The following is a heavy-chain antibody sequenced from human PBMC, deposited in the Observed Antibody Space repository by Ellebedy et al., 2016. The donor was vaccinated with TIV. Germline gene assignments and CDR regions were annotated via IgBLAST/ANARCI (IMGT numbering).Heavy chain of an antibody. CDR2: ISTSGSTN. V-gene: IGHV3-11*01. J-gene: IGHJ2*01. Sequence: GESLKISCAASGFTFSDYYMSWIRQAPGKGLEWLLYISTSGSTNNYADSVKGRFTISRDNAKNSLYLQLNNLRAEDTAVYYCARTPTLPDWYFDLWGRGTLVTVSS. CDR1: GFTFSDYY. CDR3: ARTPTLPDWYFDL.